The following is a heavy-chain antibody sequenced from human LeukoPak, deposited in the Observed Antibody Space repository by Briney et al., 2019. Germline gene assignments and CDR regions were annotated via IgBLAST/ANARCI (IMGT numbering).Heavy chain of an antibody. J-gene: IGHJ3*02. CDR3: ARPSNWGFDAFDI. CDR2: IIPILGIT. V-gene: IGHV1-69*04. CDR1: GGTFSNYA. Sequence: SVKVSCKASGGTFSNYAINWVRQAPGQGLEWMGRIIPILGITNYAQKFQGRVTITADKSTSTAYMELSSLRSEDTAVYYCARPSNWGFDAFDIWGQGTMVTVSS. D-gene: IGHD7-27*01.